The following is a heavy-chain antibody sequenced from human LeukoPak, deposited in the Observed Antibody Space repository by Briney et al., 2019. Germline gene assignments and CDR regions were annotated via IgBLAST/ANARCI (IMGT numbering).Heavy chain of an antibody. CDR1: GGTLTSYA. J-gene: IGHJ4*02. CDR3: ARDPYYFESAGYYPD. V-gene: IGHV1-69*04. D-gene: IGHD3-22*01. Sequence: GASVKVSCKASGGTLTSYAISWVRQTPGQGLEWMGRIIPLLAVATHAQNFQGRVMITADISTSTAHMELSSLRSEDTAVYYCARDPYYFESAGYYPDWGQGTLVTVSS. CDR2: IIPLLAVA.